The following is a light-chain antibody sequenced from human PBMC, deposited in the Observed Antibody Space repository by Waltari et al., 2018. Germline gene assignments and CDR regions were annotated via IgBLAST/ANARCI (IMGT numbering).Light chain of an antibody. V-gene: IGLV2-14*03. Sequence: SALTQPASVSGSPGQSITISCSGTTSDIGGYNYVSWYQHHPGRAPKLIIYDVSNRPLGVAPRFSGSKSYNTASLTISGLQAEDEAHYYCSSYLMGSNLGVFGGGTKLTVL. CDR3: SSYLMGSNLGV. CDR2: DVS. J-gene: IGLJ2*01. CDR1: TSDIGGYNY.